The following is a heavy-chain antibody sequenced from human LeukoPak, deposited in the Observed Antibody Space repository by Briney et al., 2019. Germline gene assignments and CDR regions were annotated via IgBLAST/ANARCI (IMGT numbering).Heavy chain of an antibody. Sequence: PSETLSLTCTVSGGSISSYYWSWIRQPPGKGLEWMGYIYYSGSTNYNPSLKSRVTISVDTSKNQFSLKLSSVTAADTAVYYCARAPTRWETFDYWGQGTLVTVSS. V-gene: IGHV4-59*01. CDR1: GGSISSYY. J-gene: IGHJ4*02. CDR2: IYYSGST. CDR3: ARAPTRWETFDY. D-gene: IGHD1-26*01.